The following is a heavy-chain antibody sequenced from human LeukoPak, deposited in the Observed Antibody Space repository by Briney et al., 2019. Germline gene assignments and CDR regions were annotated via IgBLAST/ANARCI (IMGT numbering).Heavy chain of an antibody. CDR1: GYSISSGYY. D-gene: IGHD2-21*01. CDR2: IYFTGST. Sequence: PSETLSLTCTVSGYSISSGYYWTWIRQHPGKGLESIGCIYFTGSTYYNPSLESRVTMSVDTSKNQLSLKLRSLTAADTAVYYCARGRSGGDYYYMDVWGKGTTVTVSS. J-gene: IGHJ6*03. V-gene: IGHV4-31*03. CDR3: ARGRSGGDYYYMDV.